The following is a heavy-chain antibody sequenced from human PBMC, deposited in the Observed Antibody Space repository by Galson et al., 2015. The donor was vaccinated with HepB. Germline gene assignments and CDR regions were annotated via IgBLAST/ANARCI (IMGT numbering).Heavy chain of an antibody. CDR1: GFSFSTYT. CDR2: IPFDGSSK. Sequence: SLRLSCAASGFSFSTYTMHWVRQAPGKGLEWVAVIPFDGSSKYYADSVKGRFTISRDNSKNTLYLQMNSLRDEDTAVYYCAGIETRGRKSAFDYWGQGTLVSVSS. J-gene: IGHJ4*02. V-gene: IGHV3-30-3*01. D-gene: IGHD1-26*01. CDR3: AGIETRGRKSAFDY.